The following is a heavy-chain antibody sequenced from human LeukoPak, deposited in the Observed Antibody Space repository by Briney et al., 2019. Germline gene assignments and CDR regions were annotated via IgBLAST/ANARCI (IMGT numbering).Heavy chain of an antibody. D-gene: IGHD3-22*01. CDR3: ARLDKGINAAHFDY. J-gene: IGHJ4*02. CDR2: IYSSGNT. Sequence: KPSETLSLTCTVSGGSVSNSYYWGWIRQPPGKGLEGIASIYSSGNTFYNPSLQSRVTISLDTSKNQFSLKLRSVTAADTAIYYCARLDKGINAAHFDYWGQGTLVTVSS. V-gene: IGHV4-39*01. CDR1: GGSVSNSYY.